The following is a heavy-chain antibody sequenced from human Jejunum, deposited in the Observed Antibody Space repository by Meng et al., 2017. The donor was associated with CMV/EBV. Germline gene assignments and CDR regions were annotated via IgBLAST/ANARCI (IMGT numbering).Heavy chain of an antibody. CDR3: ARELPATNLNNGY. V-gene: IGHV7-4-1*02. J-gene: IGHJ4*02. D-gene: IGHD6-25*01. CDR2: FNTITGNP. CDR1: GYTFTNHA. Sequence: QMQLVQSGSELRKPGASVKISCTASGYTFTNHAIVWGRQAPGQGLGWMGWFNTITGNPAYAQDFTGRFVFTLDTAFSTAYLQISSLKAEDTAVYYCARELPATNLNNGYWGQGTLVTVSS.